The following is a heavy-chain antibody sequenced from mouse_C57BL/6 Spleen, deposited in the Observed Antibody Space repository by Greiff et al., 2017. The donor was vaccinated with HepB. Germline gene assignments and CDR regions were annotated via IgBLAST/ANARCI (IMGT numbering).Heavy chain of an antibody. V-gene: IGHV3-6*01. CDR1: GYSITSGYY. J-gene: IGHJ4*01. CDR3: ASSRAMDY. Sequence: EVQLQESGPGLVKPSQSLSLTCSVTGYSITSGYYWNWIRQFPGNKLEWMGYISYDGSNNYNPSLKNRISITRDTSKNQFFLKLNSVTTEDTATYYCASSRAMDYWGQGTSVTVSS. CDR2: ISYDGSN.